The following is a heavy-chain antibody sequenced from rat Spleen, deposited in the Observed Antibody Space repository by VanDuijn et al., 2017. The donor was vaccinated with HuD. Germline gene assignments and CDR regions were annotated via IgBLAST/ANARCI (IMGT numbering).Heavy chain of an antibody. V-gene: IGHV5S23*01. J-gene: IGHJ3*01. CDR3: ATDVGIRGFAY. Sequence: EVQLVESGGGLVQPGRSLKLSCAASGFTLSNYGMAWVRQAPTKGLEWVASISTGGDDTYYRDSVKGRFTISRNNAKSTLCLQIDSLRSEDAATFYCATDVGIRGFAYWGQGTLVTVSS. CDR2: ISTGGDDT. D-gene: IGHD4-3*01. CDR1: GFTLSNYG.